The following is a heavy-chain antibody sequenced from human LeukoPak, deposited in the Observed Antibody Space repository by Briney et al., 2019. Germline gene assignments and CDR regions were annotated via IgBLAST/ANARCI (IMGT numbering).Heavy chain of an antibody. CDR1: GGSFSGYY. Sequence: SETLSLTCAVYGGSFSGYYWSWIRQPPGKGLEWIGEIHHSGSTTYNPSLKSRVTISLDTSKTQFSLKLNSVTAADTAVYYCARVWFGELFGMDVWGQGTTVTVSS. CDR2: IHHSGST. D-gene: IGHD3-10*01. J-gene: IGHJ6*02. V-gene: IGHV4-34*01. CDR3: ARVWFGELFGMDV.